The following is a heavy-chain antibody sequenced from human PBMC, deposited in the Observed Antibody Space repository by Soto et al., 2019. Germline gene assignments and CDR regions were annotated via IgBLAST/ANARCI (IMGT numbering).Heavy chain of an antibody. Sequence: ASVKVSCKASGGTFSSYTISWVRQAPGQGLEWMGRIIPILGIANYAQKFQGRVTITADKSTSTAYMELSSLRSEDTAVYYCAREEEDIVVVPAAMGYWGQGTLVTVSS. CDR1: GGTFSSYT. D-gene: IGHD2-2*01. CDR2: IIPILGIA. CDR3: AREEEDIVVVPAAMGY. V-gene: IGHV1-69*04. J-gene: IGHJ4*02.